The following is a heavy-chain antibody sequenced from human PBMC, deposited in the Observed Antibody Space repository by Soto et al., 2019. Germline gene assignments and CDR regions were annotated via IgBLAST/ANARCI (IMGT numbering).Heavy chain of an antibody. CDR1: GFTFDDYA. J-gene: IGHJ4*02. D-gene: IGHD4-17*01. CDR2: VSWNSAYI. V-gene: IGHV3-9*01. CDR3: AKAPDYGGNSGVDY. Sequence: ELQLVESGGGLVQPGRSLRLSCAASGFTFDDYAMHWVRQAPGKGLEWVSGVSWNSAYIGYADSVKGRFTISSDNAKNSLYLQMNSLRAEDTALYYCAKAPDYGGNSGVDYWGQGTLVTVSS.